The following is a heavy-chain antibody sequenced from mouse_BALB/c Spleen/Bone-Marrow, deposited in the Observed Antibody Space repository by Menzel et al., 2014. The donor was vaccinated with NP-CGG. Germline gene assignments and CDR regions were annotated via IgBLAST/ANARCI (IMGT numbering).Heavy chain of an antibody. D-gene: IGHD2-4*01. CDR3: ARHAYYDQTEVSFVY. CDR2: ISGGGSYT. J-gene: IGHJ3*01. CDR1: GFTFNSYG. Sequence: DVMLVESGGGLVKSGGSLKLSCAASGFTFNSYGMSWVRQTPEKRLEWVATISGGGSYTFYPDSEKGRFTISRDNAKNNLYLQLSSLRSEDTALYYCARHAYYDQTEVSFVYWGQGTLVTVSA. V-gene: IGHV5-9-2*01.